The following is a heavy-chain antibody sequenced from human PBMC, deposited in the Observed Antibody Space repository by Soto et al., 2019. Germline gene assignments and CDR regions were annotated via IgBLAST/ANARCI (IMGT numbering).Heavy chain of an antibody. V-gene: IGHV4-34*01. J-gene: IGHJ6*03. CDR2: INHSGST. D-gene: IGHD2-2*02. CDR3: ARGQLGYCSSSSCYRAVYYYYYMDV. CDR1: GGSFSGYY. Sequence: LSLTCAVYGGSFSGYYWSWIRQPPGKGLEWIGEINHSGSTNYNPSLKSRVTISVDTSKNQFSLKLSSVTAADTAVYYCARGQLGYCSSSSCYRAVYYYYYMDVWGKGTTVTVSS.